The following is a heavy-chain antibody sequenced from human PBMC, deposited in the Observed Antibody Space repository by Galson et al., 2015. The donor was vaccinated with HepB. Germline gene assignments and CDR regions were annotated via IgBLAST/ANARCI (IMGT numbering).Heavy chain of an antibody. CDR1: GYTFNSYD. D-gene: IGHD1-26*01. V-gene: IGHV1-8*01. Sequence: SVKVSCKASGYTFNSYDINWVRQATGQGLEWMGWMNPNSGNTGHAQKFQGRVTMTRNTSIRTAYMELSSLRPEDTAVYYCARGGGSSDGMDVWGQGTTVTVSS. CDR3: ARGGGSSDGMDV. CDR2: MNPNSGNT. J-gene: IGHJ6*02.